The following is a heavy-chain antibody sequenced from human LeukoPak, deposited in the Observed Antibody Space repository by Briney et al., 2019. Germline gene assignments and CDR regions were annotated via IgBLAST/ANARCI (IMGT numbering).Heavy chain of an antibody. V-gene: IGHV3-33*08. D-gene: IGHD3-10*01. J-gene: IGHJ4*02. CDR3: ARDGYYYGSGSSFDY. CDR2: IWYDGSNK. CDR1: GFTFSSYG. Sequence: GGSLRLSCAASGFTFSSYGMHWVRQAPGKGLEWGAVIWYDGSNKYYADSVKGRFTISRHNSKNTLYLQMNSLRAEDTAVYYCARDGYYYGSGSSFDYWGQGTLVTVSS.